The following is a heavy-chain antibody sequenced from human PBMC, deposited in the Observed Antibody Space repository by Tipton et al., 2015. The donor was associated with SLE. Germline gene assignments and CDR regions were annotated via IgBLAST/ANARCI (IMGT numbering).Heavy chain of an antibody. V-gene: IGHV4-61*01. CDR1: GSSINTGYY. D-gene: IGHD3-3*01. Sequence: TLSLTCTVSGSSINTGYYWTWIRQHPGKGLEWIGSIYYSGDTNYNPSLKSRVTMSVDTSKNQFSLKLTSLTAADTAIYFCARDGGGDMLDFWGQGALVTVSS. J-gene: IGHJ4*02. CDR3: ARDGGGDMLDF. CDR2: IYYSGDT.